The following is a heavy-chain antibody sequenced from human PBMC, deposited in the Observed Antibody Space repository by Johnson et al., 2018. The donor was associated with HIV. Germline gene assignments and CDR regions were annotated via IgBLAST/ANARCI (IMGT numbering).Heavy chain of an antibody. CDR1: GFTFSSYG. Sequence: QVLLLESGGGVVQPGRSLRLSCAASGFTFSSYGMHWVRQAPGKGLEWVAGVWYDGSNKYYADSVKGRFTIFRDNSENTLFLQMNRLRAEDTAVYYCAKDRTNWGYDAFDIWGQGTMVTVSS. D-gene: IGHD3-16*01. CDR2: VWYDGSNK. V-gene: IGHV3-33*06. CDR3: AKDRTNWGYDAFDI. J-gene: IGHJ3*02.